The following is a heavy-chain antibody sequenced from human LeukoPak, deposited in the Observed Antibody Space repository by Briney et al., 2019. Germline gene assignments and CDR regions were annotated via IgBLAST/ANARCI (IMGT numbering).Heavy chain of an antibody. Sequence: PGGSLRLSCAASGFTFSDYYMSWIRQAPGKGLEWVSYISSSGSTIYYADSVKGRFTISRDNSKNTLYLQMNSLRAEDTAVYYCAKEALRYFDWLLTYFDYWGQGTLVTVSS. CDR3: AKEALRYFDWLLTYFDY. CDR1: GFTFSDYY. V-gene: IGHV3-11*01. J-gene: IGHJ4*02. CDR2: ISSSGSTI. D-gene: IGHD3-9*01.